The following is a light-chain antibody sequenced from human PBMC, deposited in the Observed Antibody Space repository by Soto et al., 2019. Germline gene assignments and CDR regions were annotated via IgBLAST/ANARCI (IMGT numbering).Light chain of an antibody. CDR3: QQFDSSPYT. J-gene: IGKJ2*01. Sequence: EIVLTQSPGTLSLFPGERATLSCRASQSISSSYLAWYQQKPGQAPRLLIFGASSRGTGIPDRFSGSGSGTDFTLTISRLEPEDFAVFYCQQFDSSPYTFGQGTKLEIK. CDR1: QSISSSY. V-gene: IGKV3-20*01. CDR2: GAS.